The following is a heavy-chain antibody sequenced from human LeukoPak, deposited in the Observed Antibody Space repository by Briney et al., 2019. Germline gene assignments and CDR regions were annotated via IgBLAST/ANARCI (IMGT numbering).Heavy chain of an antibody. CDR1: GGSISSSSYY. V-gene: IGHV4-39*01. Sequence: SETLSLTCTVSGGSISSSSYYSGWIRQPPGKGLEWIGSIYYSGSTYYNPSLKSRVTIYVDTSKNQFSLKLSSVTAADTAVYYCASFATREYYDYVWGSYRFDYWGQGTLVTVSS. CDR3: ASFATREYYDYVWGSYRFDY. CDR2: IYYSGST. J-gene: IGHJ4*02. D-gene: IGHD3-16*02.